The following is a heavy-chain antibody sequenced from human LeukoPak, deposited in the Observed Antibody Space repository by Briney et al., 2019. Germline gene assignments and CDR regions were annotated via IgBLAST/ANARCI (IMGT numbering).Heavy chain of an antibody. Sequence: ASVKVSCKASGGTFSSYAISWVRQAPGQGLEWMGGIIPILGTANYAQKFQGRVTITADESTSTAYMELSSLRSEDTAVYYCARDGVSMDYYDSSGPYYFDYWGQGTLVTVSS. CDR3: ARDGVSMDYYDSSGPYYFDY. CDR2: IIPILGTA. J-gene: IGHJ4*02. D-gene: IGHD3-22*01. CDR1: GGTFSSYA. V-gene: IGHV1-69*13.